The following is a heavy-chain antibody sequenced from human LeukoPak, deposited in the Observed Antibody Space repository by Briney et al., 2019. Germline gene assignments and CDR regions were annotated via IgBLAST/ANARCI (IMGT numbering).Heavy chain of an antibody. V-gene: IGHV3-48*02. CDR1: GFTFRLYS. J-gene: IGHJ4*02. CDR3: ARDRDWAFDY. CDR2: IRSTDGAI. Sequence: PGGSLRLSCAASGFTFRLYSMNWVRQAPGKGLEWLSYIRSTDGAIAYADSVKGRFTISRDDAKNSLYLQTNSLRDEDTAVYCCARDRDWAFDYWGQGTLITVSS. D-gene: IGHD3-9*01.